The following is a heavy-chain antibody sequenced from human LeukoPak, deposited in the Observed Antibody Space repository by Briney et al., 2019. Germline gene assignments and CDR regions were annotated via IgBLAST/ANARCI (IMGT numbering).Heavy chain of an antibody. J-gene: IGHJ6*02. V-gene: IGHV3-30*18. CDR1: GFTFSSFG. D-gene: IGHD3-3*01. Sequence: GGALRLSCAAPGFTFSSFGMHWVRQAPGKGVGGGALFSYDGSNEYYADSVKGRFTISRVNSKNALYLQMNSLRAGDTAVYYCAKVPYYGDFYYYGVDVWGQGATVTVSS. CDR2: FSYDGSNE. CDR3: AKVPYYGDFYYYGVDV.